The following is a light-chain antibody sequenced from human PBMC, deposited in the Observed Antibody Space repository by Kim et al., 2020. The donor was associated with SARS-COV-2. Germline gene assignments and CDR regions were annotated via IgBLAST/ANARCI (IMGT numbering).Light chain of an antibody. CDR1: QSVLYSSNNKNY. Sequence: ATINCKSSQSVLYSSNNKNYLAWYQQKPGQPPKLLIYWASTRESGVPDRFSGGGSGTDFTLTISSLQAEDVAVYYCQQYYSTPQTFGQGTKVDIK. V-gene: IGKV4-1*01. CDR3: QQYYSTPQT. CDR2: WAS. J-gene: IGKJ1*01.